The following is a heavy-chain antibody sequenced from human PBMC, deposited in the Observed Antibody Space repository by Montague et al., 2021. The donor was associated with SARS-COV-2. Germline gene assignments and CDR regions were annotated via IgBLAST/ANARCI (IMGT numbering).Heavy chain of an antibody. V-gene: IGHV4-34*01. J-gene: IGHJ6*03. CDR2: INHTGST. D-gene: IGHD3-3*01. CDR3: AREGGLTIFGVGLNYYYYMDV. Sequence: SETLSLTCSVYGDSFSTYSWIWVRQPPGEGLEWIGEINHTGSTSYNPSLKRRVTMSVDTSKNQFSLKLSSVTAADTAVYYCAREGGLTIFGVGLNYYYYMDVWGKGPRSPSP. CDR1: GDSFSTYS.